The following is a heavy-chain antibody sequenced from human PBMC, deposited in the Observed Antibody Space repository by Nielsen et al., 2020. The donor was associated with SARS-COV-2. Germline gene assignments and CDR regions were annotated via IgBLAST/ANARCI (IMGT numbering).Heavy chain of an antibody. V-gene: IGHV3-11*01. J-gene: IGHJ4*02. CDR1: GFTFSDYY. CDR3: AKDPYSSGWYWWGFDY. CDR2: ISSSGSTI. D-gene: IGHD6-19*01. Sequence: GESLKISCAASGFTFSDYYISWIRQAPGKGLEWVSYISSSGSTIYYADSVKGRFTISRNNSKNTLYLQMNSLRAEDTAVYYCAKDPYSSGWYWWGFDYWGQGTLVTVSS.